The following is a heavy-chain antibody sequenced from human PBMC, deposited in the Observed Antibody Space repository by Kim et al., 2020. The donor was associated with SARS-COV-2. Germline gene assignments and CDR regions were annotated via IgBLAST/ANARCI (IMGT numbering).Heavy chain of an antibody. Sequence: VQGRFTISRNNTKNSLLLQMNSLRPEVTALYYCAKEGLYCTDGICRYFDYWGQGTLVTVSS. J-gene: IGHJ4*02. V-gene: IGHV3-9*01. CDR3: AKEGLYCTDGICRYFDY. D-gene: IGHD2-8*01.